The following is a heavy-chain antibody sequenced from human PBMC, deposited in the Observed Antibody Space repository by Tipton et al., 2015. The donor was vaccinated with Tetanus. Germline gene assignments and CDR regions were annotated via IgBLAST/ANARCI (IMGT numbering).Heavy chain of an antibody. CDR2: INPSGGST. D-gene: IGHD2-21*01. V-gene: IGHV1-46*01. CDR1: GYTFTAYY. Sequence: QLVQSGAEVKKPGASVKVSCKASGYTFTAYYVHWVRQAPGQGLEWVGMINPSGGSTSYAQEFQGRITLTRVTSTNTVYMELNSLRSAGTAMYYCTGAVMYFDLWGRGTLVTVSS. J-gene: IGHJ2*01. CDR3: TGAVMYFDL.